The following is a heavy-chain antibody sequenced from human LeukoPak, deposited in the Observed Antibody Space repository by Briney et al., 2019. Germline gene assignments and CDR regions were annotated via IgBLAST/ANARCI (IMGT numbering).Heavy chain of an antibody. V-gene: IGHV4-61*02. CDR3: ARVRHTPYYYGMDV. CDR2: IYTSGST. CDR1: GGSVSSSSYY. J-gene: IGHJ6*02. Sequence: SETLSLTCTVSGGSVSSSSYYWSWIRQPAGKGLEWIGRIYTSGSTNYNPSLKSRVTISVDTSKNQFSLKLSSVTAADTAVYYCARVRHTPYYYGMDVWGQGTTVTVSS. D-gene: IGHD2-21*01.